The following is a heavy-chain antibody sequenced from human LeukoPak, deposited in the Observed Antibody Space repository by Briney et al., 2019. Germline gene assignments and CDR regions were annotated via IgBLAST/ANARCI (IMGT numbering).Heavy chain of an antibody. V-gene: IGHV1-46*01. D-gene: IGHD6-19*01. CDR1: GYTFTSYY. CDR2: INPSGGST. CDR3: AREEYSSGWGGDRDY. Sequence: GASVKVSCKASGYTFTSYYMHWVRQAPGQGLEWMGIINPSGGSTSYAQKFQGRVTMTRDTSTSTVYMELSSLRSEDTAVYYCAREEYSSGWGGDRDYWGQGTLVTVSS. J-gene: IGHJ4*02.